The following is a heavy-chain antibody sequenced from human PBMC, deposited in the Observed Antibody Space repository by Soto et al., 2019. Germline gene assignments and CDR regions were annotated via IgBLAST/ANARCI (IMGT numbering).Heavy chain of an antibody. CDR2: ISSSGTTM. CDR1: GLTFSQSN. V-gene: IGHV3-48*01. Sequence: EVQLVESGGGLVQPGGSLRLSCAASGLTFSQSNMNWVRQAPGKGLEWVSYISSSGTTMYYADSVKGRFTMSRDDAKNSLYLQMNILRAEDTAVYYCAGAFDIWGQGTMVTVSS. CDR3: AGAFDI. J-gene: IGHJ3*02.